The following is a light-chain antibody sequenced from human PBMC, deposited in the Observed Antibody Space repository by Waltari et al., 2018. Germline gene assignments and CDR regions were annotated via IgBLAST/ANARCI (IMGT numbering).Light chain of an antibody. CDR1: QSPVNSDGNTY. CDR3: VQGTNVLT. Sequence: DVVMTQFPLSLPVTPGQPASISCRSSQSPVNSDGNTYLSWLQQKPGQPPRRLIYQVSNRESGVPDRFSGSAAGTDFTLKISRVESEDVGIYYCVQGTNVLTFGPGTKLDLK. V-gene: IGKV2-30*01. CDR2: QVS. J-gene: IGKJ3*01.